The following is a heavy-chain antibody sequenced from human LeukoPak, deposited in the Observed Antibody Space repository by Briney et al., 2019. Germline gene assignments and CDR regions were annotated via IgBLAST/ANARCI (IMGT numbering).Heavy chain of an antibody. D-gene: IGHD6-6*01. Sequence: QPGGSLRLSCAAPGFTFSSYAMSWVRQAPGKGLEWVSAISGSGGSTYYADSVKGRFTISRDNSKNTLYLQMNSLRAEDTAVYYCAKDKGGYSSSPSFDYWGQGTLVTVSS. J-gene: IGHJ4*02. CDR2: ISGSGGST. V-gene: IGHV3-23*01. CDR1: GFTFSSYA. CDR3: AKDKGGYSSSPSFDY.